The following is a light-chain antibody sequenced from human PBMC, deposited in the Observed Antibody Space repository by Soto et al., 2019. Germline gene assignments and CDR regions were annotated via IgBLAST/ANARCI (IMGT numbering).Light chain of an antibody. V-gene: IGKV1-9*01. CDR1: QGISNL. Sequence: DIQLTQSPSFLSASEGDRVTIACRASQGISNLLAWYQQKPGEAPKLLISFASSLQSGVPSRFTGSGSGTEFTLTVSSLPSEDFATYYCQQLNSYPRTYGQGTKVDIK. CDR2: FAS. CDR3: QQLNSYPRT. J-gene: IGKJ1*01.